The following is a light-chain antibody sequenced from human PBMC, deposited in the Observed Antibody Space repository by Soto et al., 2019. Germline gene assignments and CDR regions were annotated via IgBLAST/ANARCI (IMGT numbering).Light chain of an antibody. J-gene: IGLJ2*01. CDR1: SGHSSYA. V-gene: IGLV4-69*01. CDR3: QTWGTGIQV. CDR2: LNSDGSH. Sequence: QLVLTQSPSASASLGASVKFTCTLSSGHSSYAIAWHQQQPEKGPRYSMKLNSDGSHSKGDGIPDRFSGSSSGAERYLTISSLHSEDEADYYCQTWGTGIQVFGGGTKLTVL.